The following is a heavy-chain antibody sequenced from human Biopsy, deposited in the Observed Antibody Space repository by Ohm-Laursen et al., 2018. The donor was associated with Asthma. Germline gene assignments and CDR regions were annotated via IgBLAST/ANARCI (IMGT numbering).Heavy chain of an antibody. CDR2: ISYDGSNI. V-gene: IGHV3-30-3*01. D-gene: IGHD6-19*01. J-gene: IGHJ4*02. Sequence: SLRLSCSASRFTYEMHWVRQAPGKGLEWVAVISYDGSNIYYADSVKGRFTISRDNSKNTLSLQMNSLTAEDTAVYYCAREGVAGTHIEDWGQGTLVTVSS. CDR3: AREGVAGTHIED. CDR1: RFTYE.